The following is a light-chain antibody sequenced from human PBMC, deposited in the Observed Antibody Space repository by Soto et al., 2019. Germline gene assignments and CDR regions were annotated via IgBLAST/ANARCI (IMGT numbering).Light chain of an antibody. CDR1: QSVSSN. CDR3: QQRTSRPPWT. Sequence: FVITQSTATLSVSPGERAALPHSASQSVSSNLAWYQHQPRQAPRLLINDASKRATGIPARFSGSGSGTDFTPTISSLEPEDFAVYYCQQRTSRPPWTFGQGTKVDIK. CDR2: DAS. V-gene: IGKV3-11*01. J-gene: IGKJ1*01.